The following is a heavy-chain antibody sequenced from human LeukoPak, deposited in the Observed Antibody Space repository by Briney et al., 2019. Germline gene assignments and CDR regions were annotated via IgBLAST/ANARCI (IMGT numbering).Heavy chain of an antibody. CDR1: GGSISSGGFY. V-gene: IGHV4-31*03. Sequence: SETLSLTRTVSGGSISSGGFYWSWIRQHPEKGLEWIGYVYYSGSTYYNPSLKSRVTISVDTSKIQFSLKLSSVTAADTAVYYCARAGYFGSGSYRTFDSWGQGTLVTVSS. CDR2: VYYSGST. J-gene: IGHJ4*02. D-gene: IGHD3-10*01. CDR3: ARAGYFGSGSYRTFDS.